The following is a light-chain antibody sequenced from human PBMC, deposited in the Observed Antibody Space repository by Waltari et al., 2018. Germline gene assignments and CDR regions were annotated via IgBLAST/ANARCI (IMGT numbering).Light chain of an antibody. Sequence: QSALTQPRSVSGSPGPSVTISCTGTSSDGGGYNYVSWYQKHPGTAPNLMIYDVSKRPSGVPDRFSGSKSGNTASLTISGLQAEDEADYYCCSYAGSYVVFGGGTKLTVL. V-gene: IGLV2-11*01. CDR1: SSDGGGYNY. CDR3: CSYAGSYVV. J-gene: IGLJ2*01. CDR2: DVS.